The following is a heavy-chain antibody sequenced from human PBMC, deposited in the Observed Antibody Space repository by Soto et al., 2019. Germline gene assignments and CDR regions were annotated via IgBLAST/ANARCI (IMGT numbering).Heavy chain of an antibody. V-gene: IGHV2-70*01. CDR1: GFSLSTDGMC. Sequence: SGPTLVNPTQTLTLTCTFSGFSLSTDGMCVTWIRQRPGKAPEWLALIGWDEDKYYSRSLRTRLTISKDPSKKQVVLTLTNMDPVDTATYYCARIQSKLHDYGMDVWGPGTTVTVSS. CDR2: IGWDEDK. J-gene: IGHJ6*02. CDR3: ARIQSKLHDYGMDV.